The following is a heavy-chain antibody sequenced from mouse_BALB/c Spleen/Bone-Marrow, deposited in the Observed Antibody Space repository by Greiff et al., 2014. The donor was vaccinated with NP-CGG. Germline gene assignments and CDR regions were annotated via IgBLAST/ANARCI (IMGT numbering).Heavy chain of an antibody. CDR2: IHPNSGNT. CDR1: GYTFTSSW. Sequence: VQLQQSGSVLVRPGASVKLSCKASGYTFTSSWMHWAKQRPGQGLEWIGEIHPNSGNTNYNEKFKGKATPTVDTSSSTDYVDLSRLTSEDAAVYYCANYYCGRSYWGQGTTLTVSS. CDR3: ANYYCGRSY. V-gene: IGHV1S130*01. J-gene: IGHJ2*01. D-gene: IGHD1-1*01.